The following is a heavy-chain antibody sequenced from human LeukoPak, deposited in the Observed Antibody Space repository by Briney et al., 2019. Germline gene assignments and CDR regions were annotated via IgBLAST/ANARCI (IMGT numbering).Heavy chain of an antibody. Sequence: GGSLRLSCAASGFTLSSSAMSWVRQAPGKGQEWISAVSGSGGSTYYADSVNGRLTISRDNSKHTLYLQMNTLRAEDTGVYDCAKEWRIAARYYYFDYWGQGTLVTVSS. CDR2: VSGSGGST. D-gene: IGHD6-6*01. CDR3: AKEWRIAARYYYFDY. J-gene: IGHJ4*02. V-gene: IGHV3-23*01. CDR1: GFTLSSSA.